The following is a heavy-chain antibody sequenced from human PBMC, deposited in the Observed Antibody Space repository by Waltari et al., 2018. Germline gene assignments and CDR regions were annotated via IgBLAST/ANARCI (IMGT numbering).Heavy chain of an antibody. J-gene: IGHJ5*02. CDR2: IFYSGST. D-gene: IGHD3-22*01. V-gene: IGHV4-39*01. CDR1: GDSISRSRYS. CDR3: ARKYHSSGYYFLGWFDP. Sequence: QVQLQESGPGLVKPSETLSLTCTVSGDSISRSRYSWGWIRQTPGKGLEWIGSIFYSGSTYYNPSLRSRVTISRDTSKNQFSLKVTSVTAADTAVYYCARKYHSSGYYFLGWFDPWGQGTLVTVSS.